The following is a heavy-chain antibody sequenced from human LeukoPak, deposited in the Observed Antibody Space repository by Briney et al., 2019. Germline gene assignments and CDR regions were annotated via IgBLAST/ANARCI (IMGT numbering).Heavy chain of an antibody. CDR1: GFTFSSFE. J-gene: IGHJ4*02. V-gene: IGHV3-48*03. CDR3: ARDGGYSYGSFDY. CDR2: ISSGGTTI. D-gene: IGHD5-18*01. Sequence: GGSLRLSCAASGFTFSSFEMNWVRQAPGKGLEWVSYISSGGTTIYYPDSVKGRFTISRDNAKNSLYLQMNSLRAEDTAVYYCARDGGYSYGSFDYWGQGTLVTVSS.